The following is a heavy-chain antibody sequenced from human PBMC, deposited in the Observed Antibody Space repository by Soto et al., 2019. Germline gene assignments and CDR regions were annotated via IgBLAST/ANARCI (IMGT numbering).Heavy chain of an antibody. D-gene: IGHD3-10*01. CDR3: TRGGREFYP. V-gene: IGHV1-18*01. CDR1: GYTFSSYG. J-gene: IGHJ5*02. CDR2: ISAYTGNI. Sequence: QVQLVQSGAEVKKPGASVKGSCKASGYTFSSYGISWVRQAPGQGLQWMGWISAYTGNINHAQNLKGRAAMAADALTSRAHMALTSLRSNDTPVYYCTRGGREFYPWGARTLVTVSS.